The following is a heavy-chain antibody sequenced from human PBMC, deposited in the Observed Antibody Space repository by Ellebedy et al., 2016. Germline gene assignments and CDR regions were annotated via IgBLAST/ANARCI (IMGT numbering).Heavy chain of an antibody. J-gene: IGHJ5*02. V-gene: IGHV1-18*01. CDR1: GYTFRSYT. Sequence: ASVKVSCXASGYTFRSYTISWVRQAPGLGLEWMGWISVYNGDTHYAQKVQGRVTMTTDTSMRTAYLEVRSLRSADTAVYYCVREDGGGWFDPWGQGTLVTVSS. CDR2: ISVYNGDT. CDR3: VREDGGGWFDP. D-gene: IGHD4-23*01.